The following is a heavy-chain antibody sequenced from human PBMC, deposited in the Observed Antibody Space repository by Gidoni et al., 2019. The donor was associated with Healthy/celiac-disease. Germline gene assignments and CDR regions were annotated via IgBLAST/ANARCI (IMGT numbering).Heavy chain of an antibody. CDR1: GGSISSSSYY. Sequence: QLQLPESGPALVKPSETLSLTCTVSGGSISSSSYYWGWIRQPPGKGLEWIGSIYYSGSTYYNPSLKSRVTISVDTSKNQFSLKLSSVTAADTAVYYCASMTTVTTRTDYWGQGTLVTVSS. D-gene: IGHD4-17*01. V-gene: IGHV4-39*01. CDR3: ASMTTVTTRTDY. J-gene: IGHJ4*02. CDR2: IYYSGST.